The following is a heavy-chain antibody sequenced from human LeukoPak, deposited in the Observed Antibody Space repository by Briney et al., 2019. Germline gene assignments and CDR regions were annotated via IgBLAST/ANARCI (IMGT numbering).Heavy chain of an antibody. CDR1: GFTFSSYS. Sequence: PGGSLRLSCAASGFTFSSYSMNWVRRAPGKGLEWVSSISSSSSYIKYADSVKGRFTISRDNAKNSLYLQMNSLRAEDTAVYYCAKAAYYYDSGTFDYWGQGTLVTVSS. CDR2: ISSSSSYI. CDR3: AKAAYYYDSGTFDY. D-gene: IGHD3-22*01. V-gene: IGHV3-21*01. J-gene: IGHJ4*02.